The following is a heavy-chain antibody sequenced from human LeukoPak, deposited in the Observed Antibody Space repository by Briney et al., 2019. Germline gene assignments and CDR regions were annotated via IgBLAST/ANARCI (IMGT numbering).Heavy chain of an antibody. CDR2: ISTSGANT. J-gene: IGHJ5*02. CDR1: GFTFSNYA. V-gene: IGHV3-23*01. Sequence: GGSLRLSCAASGFTFSNYAMSWVRRAPGQGLEWVSTISTSGANTYYADSVKGRFTISRDNSKNMLYVQMNSLRAEDTAVYYCARLLYSGYDRWFDPWGQGTLVTVSS. D-gene: IGHD5-12*01. CDR3: ARLLYSGYDRWFDP.